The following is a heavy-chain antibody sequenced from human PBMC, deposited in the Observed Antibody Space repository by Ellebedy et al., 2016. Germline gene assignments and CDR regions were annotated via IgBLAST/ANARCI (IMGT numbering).Heavy chain of an antibody. D-gene: IGHD1-26*01. CDR1: GGSISSGGYS. CDR2: IYHSGST. Sequence: LRLSCAVSGGSISSGGYSWSWIRQPPGKGLEWIGYIYHSGSTYYNPSLKSRVTISVDRSKNQFSLKLSSVTAADTAVYYCARGDIVGATPYYFDYWGQGTLVTVSS. J-gene: IGHJ4*02. CDR3: ARGDIVGATPYYFDY. V-gene: IGHV4-30-2*01.